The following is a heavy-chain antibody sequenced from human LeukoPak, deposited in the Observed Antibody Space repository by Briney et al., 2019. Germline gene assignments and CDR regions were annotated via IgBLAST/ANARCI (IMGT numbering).Heavy chain of an antibody. CDR2: IYYSGST. J-gene: IGHJ1*01. CDR1: GGSISSYY. Sequence: SETLSLTCTVSGGSISSYYWSWIRQHPGKGLEWIGNIYYSGSTYYNPSLKSRVTISVDTSKNQFSLKLSSVTAADTAVYYCARGIAGDPEYFQHWGQGTLVTVSS. V-gene: IGHV4-59*06. D-gene: IGHD6-13*01. CDR3: ARGIAGDPEYFQH.